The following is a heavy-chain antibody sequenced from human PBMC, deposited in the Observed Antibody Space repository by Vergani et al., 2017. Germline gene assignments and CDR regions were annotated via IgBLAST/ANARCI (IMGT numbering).Heavy chain of an antibody. V-gene: IGHV3-15*01. Sequence: EVQPVESGGGLVKPGGSLRLSCTTSGFTFSSAWMSWVRQAPGKGLELVARIRPKTDGETTDYAAPVKGRFTISRDDSKNTLYLQMNSLKTEDTAVYYCTTPTKWELLYYFDSWGQGTLVTVSS. D-gene: IGHD1-26*01. CDR2: IRPKTDGETT. CDR3: TTPTKWELLYYFDS. CDR1: GFTFSSAW. J-gene: IGHJ4*02.